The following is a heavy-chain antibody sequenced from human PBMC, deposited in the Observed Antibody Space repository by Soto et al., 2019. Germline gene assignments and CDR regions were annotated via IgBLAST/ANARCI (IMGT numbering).Heavy chain of an antibody. J-gene: IGHJ4*02. CDR1: GFIFSKYG. CDR3: AKTLDYGASFIYYFDY. CDR2: ISGGGGTT. Sequence: GSLRLSWAASGFIFSKYGMSCVRQAAGRGLEWVSGISGGGGTTYYANSVRGRFTISRDNSKNTLSLQMNSLRAEDTAVYYCAKTLDYGASFIYYFDYWGQGALVTVSS. V-gene: IGHV3-23*01. D-gene: IGHD3-16*01.